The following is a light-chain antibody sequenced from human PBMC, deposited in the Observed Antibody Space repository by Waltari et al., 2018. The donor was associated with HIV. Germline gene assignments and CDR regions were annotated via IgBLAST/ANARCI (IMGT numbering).Light chain of an antibody. CDR1: TSNIGANYD. J-gene: IGLJ2*01. CDR2: VND. V-gene: IGLV1-40*01. Sequence: QSVLTQPPSVSGAPGQSVILSCPGNTSNIGANYDLHLYLHLPGCATNLLMVVNDNRPSGVPARFSGSKSGASASLAITKLQAEDEAVYYCQSYDSGLNGPVFGGGTKLTVL. CDR3: QSYDSGLNGPV.